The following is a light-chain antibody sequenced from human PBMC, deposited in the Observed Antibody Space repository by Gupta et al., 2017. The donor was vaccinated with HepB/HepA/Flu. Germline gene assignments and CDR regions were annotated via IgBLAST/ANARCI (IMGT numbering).Light chain of an antibody. CDR3: XKYNSAPWT. CDR1: QGISNY. J-gene: IGKJ1*01. Sequence: LSXXVGDRVTITCRASQGISNYLAWYQQKPGKVPKLLIYAASTLQSGVPSRFSGSGSGTDFTLTISSLQPEDVATYYCXKYNSAPWTFGQGTKVEIK. CDR2: AAS. V-gene: IGKV1-27*01.